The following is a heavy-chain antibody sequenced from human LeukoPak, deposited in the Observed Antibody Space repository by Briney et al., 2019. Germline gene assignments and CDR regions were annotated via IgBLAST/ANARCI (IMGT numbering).Heavy chain of an antibody. D-gene: IGHD3-10*01. CDR3: ARGGGYGSGSSLDFDY. J-gene: IGHJ4*02. V-gene: IGHV1-69*01. CDR2: IIPIFGTA. CDR1: GGTFSSYA. Sequence: SVKVSCKASGGTFSSYAISWVRQAPGQGLEWMGGIIPIFGTANYARKFQGRVTITADGSTSTAYMELSSLRSEDTAVYYCARGGGYGSGSSLDFDYWGQGTLVTVSS.